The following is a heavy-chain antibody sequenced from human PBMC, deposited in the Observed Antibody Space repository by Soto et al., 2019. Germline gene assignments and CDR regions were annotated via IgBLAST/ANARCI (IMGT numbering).Heavy chain of an antibody. CDR2: VKNNGGAT. CDR3: AAHLGTAYDSNNWFDP. D-gene: IGHD2-21*01. CDR1: GFIFSHAW. Sequence: EVQLVESGGDLVKPGGSLRLSCAASGFIFSHAWFHWVRQPPGKGLELVGRVKNNGGATDYAASVKGRFTISRDDSKDTVYLHMSSLRTEDTAIYYCAAHLGTAYDSNNWFDPWGQGTLVTVSS. V-gene: IGHV3-15*07. J-gene: IGHJ5*02.